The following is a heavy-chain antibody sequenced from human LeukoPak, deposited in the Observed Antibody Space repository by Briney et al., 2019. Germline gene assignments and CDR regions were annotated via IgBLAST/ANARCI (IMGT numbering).Heavy chain of an antibody. D-gene: IGHD2-15*01. Sequence: TGGSLRLSCAASGFTFSSYSMNWVRQAPGKGLEWVSFISSSSSYIYYADSVKGRFTISRDNAKNSLYLQMNSLRAEDTAVYYCASSGGSWSMDVWGQGTTVTVSS. V-gene: IGHV3-21*01. CDR1: GFTFSSYS. CDR3: ASSGGSWSMDV. J-gene: IGHJ6*02. CDR2: ISSSSSYI.